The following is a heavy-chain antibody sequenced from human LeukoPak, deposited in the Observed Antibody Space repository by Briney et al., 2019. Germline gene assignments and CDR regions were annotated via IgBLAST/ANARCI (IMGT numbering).Heavy chain of an antibody. CDR2: IYYSGST. J-gene: IGHJ6*02. CDR1: GGSISSYY. V-gene: IGHV4-59*01. D-gene: IGHD5-12*01. CDR3: ARSLGVATILGDYYYGMDV. Sequence: SETLSLTCTVSGGSISSYYWSWIRQPPGKGLEWIGYIYYSGSTNYNPSLKSRVTISVDTSKNQFSLKLSSVTAADTAVYYCARSLGVATILGDYYYGMDVWGQGTTVTVSS.